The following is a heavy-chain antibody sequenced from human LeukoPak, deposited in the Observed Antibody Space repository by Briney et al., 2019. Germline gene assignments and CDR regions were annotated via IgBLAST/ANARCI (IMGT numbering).Heavy chain of an antibody. J-gene: IGHJ4*02. D-gene: IGHD3-22*01. Sequence: GRSLRLSCTASGFTFDNFAMHWVRQAPGKGLEWVAVIFYDGTIYYYADSVKGRFTISRDNSKNTLYLQMRSLRPDDTAVYYCARDPRGPTGYDSPGRDTFDSWGQGSLVAVSS. CDR3: ARDPRGPTGYDSPGRDTFDS. CDR1: GFTFDNFA. V-gene: IGHV3-30*04. CDR2: IFYDGTIY.